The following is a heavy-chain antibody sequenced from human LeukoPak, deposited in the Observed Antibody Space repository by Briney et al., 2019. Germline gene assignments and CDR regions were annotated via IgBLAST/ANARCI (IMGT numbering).Heavy chain of an antibody. CDR1: RFTFSSYT. Sequence: GGSLRLSCAASRFTFSSYTMNWVRQPPGKGLEWVSNIGTSSTTIYYADSVKGRFTISRDNAKNSLYLQMNSLRADDTAVYYCARFAAGGSYYYYMDVWGKGTTVTVSS. CDR3: ARFAAGGSYYYYMDV. V-gene: IGHV3-48*01. CDR2: IGTSSTTI. J-gene: IGHJ6*03. D-gene: IGHD6-25*01.